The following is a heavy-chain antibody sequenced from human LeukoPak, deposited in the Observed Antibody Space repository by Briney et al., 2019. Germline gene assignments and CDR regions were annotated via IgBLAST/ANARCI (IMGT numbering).Heavy chain of an antibody. Sequence: GGSLRLSCAASGFTFSSYGMSWVRQAPGRGLEWVSAIGGRDGSTYYADSVRGRFTISRDNSKNTLYLQMNSLRAEDTAVYYCAKGVGYGGYPYYYYYGMDVWGQGTTVTVSS. CDR3: AKGVGYGGYPYYYYYGMDV. CDR1: GFTFSSYG. CDR2: IGGRDGST. J-gene: IGHJ6*02. V-gene: IGHV3-23*01. D-gene: IGHD5-12*01.